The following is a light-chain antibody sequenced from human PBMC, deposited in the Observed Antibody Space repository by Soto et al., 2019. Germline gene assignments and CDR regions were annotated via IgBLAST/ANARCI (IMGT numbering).Light chain of an antibody. CDR1: QSVSTNY. CDR3: QQYGSSPS. Sequence: IVLTLSPATLSLSPRERVTLSCVASQSVSTNYVAWYQQKPGLAPRLLIYDASRRATGIADRFSGSGSGTDFTLTISRLEPEDFAVYYCQQYGSSPSLGGGTKVAI. V-gene: IGKV3D-20*01. CDR2: DAS. J-gene: IGKJ4*01.